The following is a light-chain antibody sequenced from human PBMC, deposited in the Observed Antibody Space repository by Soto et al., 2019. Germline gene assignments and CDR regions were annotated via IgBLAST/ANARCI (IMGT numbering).Light chain of an antibody. CDR1: SSDVGSYSH. V-gene: IGLV2-23*01. CDR3: SSYAGDNIFL. Sequence: QSVLTQPASVSGSPGQSITISCSGTSSDVGSYSHVAWYQQFPGKTPKLNXXXXXXXPSAVSTRFSGSKSGNTASLTISGLQAEDEANYYCSSYAGDNIFLFVTGSKVTVL. CDR2: XXX. J-gene: IGLJ1*01.